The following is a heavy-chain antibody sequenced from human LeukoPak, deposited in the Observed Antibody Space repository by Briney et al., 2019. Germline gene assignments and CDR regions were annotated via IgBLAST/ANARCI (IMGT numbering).Heavy chain of an antibody. Sequence: PSETLSLTCAVSGGSISSSNWWSWVRQPPGKGLVWIGEIYHSGSTNYNPSLKSRVTISVDKSKNQFSLKLSSVTAADTAVYYCARGYIVVVTAMVAFDIWGQGIMVTVSS. CDR2: IYHSGST. CDR1: GGSISSSNW. CDR3: ARGYIVVVTAMVAFDI. V-gene: IGHV4-4*02. D-gene: IGHD2-21*02. J-gene: IGHJ3*02.